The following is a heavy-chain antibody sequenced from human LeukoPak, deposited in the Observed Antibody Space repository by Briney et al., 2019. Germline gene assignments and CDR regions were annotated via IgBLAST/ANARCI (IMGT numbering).Heavy chain of an antibody. CDR1: GFTFSTYA. D-gene: IGHD2-15*01. J-gene: IGHJ4*02. V-gene: IGHV3-64*01. CDR2: ISTNGGGT. Sequence: GGSLRLSCAASGFTFSTYAMHWVRQTPGKGLEYVSAISTNGGGTYYANSVKGRFTISRDNSKNTLYLQMGILRAEDMAVYYCARYCSGVSCYSGYDYWGQGTLVTVSS. CDR3: ARYCSGVSCYSGYDY.